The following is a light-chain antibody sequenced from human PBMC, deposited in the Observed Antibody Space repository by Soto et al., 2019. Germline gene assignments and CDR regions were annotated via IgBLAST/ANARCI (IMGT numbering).Light chain of an antibody. CDR3: QLYDSSPTWT. CDR2: GAS. CDR1: QSVSTSH. J-gene: IGKJ1*01. Sequence: EIVVTQSPGTLSLSPGERVTLSCRASQSVSTSHLAWYQQKPGQAPRLLIYGASNRATGIPDRFSGSGSGTDFTLTISRLEPEDFAVYYCQLYDSSPTWTFGQGTKVEIK. V-gene: IGKV3-20*01.